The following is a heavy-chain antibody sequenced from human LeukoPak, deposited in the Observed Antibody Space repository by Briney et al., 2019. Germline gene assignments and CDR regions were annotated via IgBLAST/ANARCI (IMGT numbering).Heavy chain of an antibody. V-gene: IGHV3-11*01. D-gene: IGHD6-13*01. CDR1: GFTFSDYC. J-gene: IGHJ4*02. CDR2: ISSSGSTI. Sequence: PGGSLRLSCAASGFTFSDYCMSWIRQAPGKGLEWVSYISSSGSTIYYADSVKGRFTISRDNAKNSLYLQMNSLRAEDTAVYYCASFSSSWDYYFDYWGQGTLVTVSS. CDR3: ASFSSSWDYYFDY.